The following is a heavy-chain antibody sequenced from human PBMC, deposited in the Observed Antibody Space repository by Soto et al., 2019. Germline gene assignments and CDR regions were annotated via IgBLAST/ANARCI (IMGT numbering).Heavy chain of an antibody. V-gene: IGHV3-9*01. D-gene: IGHD2-15*01. J-gene: IGHJ6*03. CDR2: ISWNSGSI. CDR3: AKEGYCSGGSCYTGQNYYYYYYMDV. CDR1: GFTFDDYA. Sequence: GGSLRLSCAASGFTFDDYAMHWVRQAPGKGLEWVSGISWNSGSIGYADSVKGRFTISRDNAKNSLYLQMNSLRAEDTALYYCAKEGYCSGGSCYTGQNYYYYYYMDVWGKGTTVNVS.